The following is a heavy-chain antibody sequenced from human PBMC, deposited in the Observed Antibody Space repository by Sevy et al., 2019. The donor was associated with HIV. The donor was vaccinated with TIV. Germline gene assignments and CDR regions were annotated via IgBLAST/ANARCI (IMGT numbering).Heavy chain of an antibody. CDR3: ATDPFSVTTSNDYMDV. D-gene: IGHD4-17*01. V-gene: IGHV3-7*01. CDR1: GFTFSNYW. Sequence: GGSLRLSCAASGFTFSNYWMSWVRQAPGKGLEWVANIQEDGSDKYYVDSVKGRFTISRDNAKNSLYLQMNSLRAEDTAVCYCATDPFSVTTSNDYMDVWGKGTTVTVSS. CDR2: IQEDGSDK. J-gene: IGHJ6*03.